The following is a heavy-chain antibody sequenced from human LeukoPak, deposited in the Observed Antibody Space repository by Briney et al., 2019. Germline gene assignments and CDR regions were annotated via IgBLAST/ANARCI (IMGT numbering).Heavy chain of an antibody. V-gene: IGHV1-18*01. J-gene: IGHJ3*02. CDR3: ARSFNRGAMIVVRPGAFDI. Sequence: ASVKVSCKASGYTFTSYGISWVRQAPGQGLECMGWISAYNGNTNYAQKLQGRVTMTTDTSTSTAYMELRSLRSDDTAVYYCARSFNRGAMIVVRPGAFDIWGQGTMVTVSS. CDR2: ISAYNGNT. CDR1: GYTFTSYG. D-gene: IGHD3-22*01.